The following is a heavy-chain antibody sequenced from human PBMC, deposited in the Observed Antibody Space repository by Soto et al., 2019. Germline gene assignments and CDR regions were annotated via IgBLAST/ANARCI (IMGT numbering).Heavy chain of an antibody. V-gene: IGHV5-51*01. D-gene: IGHD5-12*01. J-gene: IGHJ6*02. CDR2: IYPGDSDT. CDR3: ARIPRTWLALAAGGMDV. CDR1: GYSFTSYW. Sequence: PGESLKISCKGSGYSFTSYWIGWVRQMPGKGLEWMGIIYPGDSDTRYSPSFQGQVTISADKSISTAYLQWSSLKASDTAMYYCARIPRTWLALAAGGMDVWGQGTTVTVSS.